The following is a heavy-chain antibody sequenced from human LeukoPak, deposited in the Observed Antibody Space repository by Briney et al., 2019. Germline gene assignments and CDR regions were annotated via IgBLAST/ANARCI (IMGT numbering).Heavy chain of an antibody. CDR3: ARGVSVVAAFGFDY. CDR1: GYTFTSYA. CDR2: INTNTGNP. D-gene: IGHD2-15*01. J-gene: IGHJ4*02. Sequence: ASVKVPCKASGYTFTSYAMNWVRQAPGQGLEWMGWINTNTGNPTYAQGFTGRFVFSLDTSVSTAYLQISSLKAEDTAVYYCARGVSVVAAFGFDYWGQGTLVTVSS. V-gene: IGHV7-4-1*02.